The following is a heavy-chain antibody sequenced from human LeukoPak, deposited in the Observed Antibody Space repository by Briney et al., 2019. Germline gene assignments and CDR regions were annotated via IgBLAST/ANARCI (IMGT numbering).Heavy chain of an antibody. CDR2: TYYRSKWYN. CDR1: GDSVSSNSAA. Sequence: SQTLSLTCAISGDSVSSNSAAWNWIRQSPSRGLEWLGRTYYRSKWYNDYAVSVKSRITINPDTSKNQFSLKLSSVTAADTAVYYCARLVYATYYFDYWGQGTLVTVSS. D-gene: IGHD2-8*01. CDR3: ARLVYATYYFDY. V-gene: IGHV6-1*01. J-gene: IGHJ4*02.